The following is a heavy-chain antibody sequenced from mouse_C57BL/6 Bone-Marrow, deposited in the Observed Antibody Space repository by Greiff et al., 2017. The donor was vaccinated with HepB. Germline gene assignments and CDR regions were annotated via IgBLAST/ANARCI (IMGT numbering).Heavy chain of an antibody. CDR2: IYPGDGDT. J-gene: IGHJ3*01. Sequence: QVQLQQSGPELVKPGASVKISCKASGYAFSSSWMNWVKQRPGKGLEWIGRIYPGDGDTNYNGKFKGKATLTADKSSSTAYMQLSSLTSEDSAVYFCAMFFAYWGQGTLVTVSA. CDR3: AMFFAY. V-gene: IGHV1-82*01. CDR1: GYAFSSSW.